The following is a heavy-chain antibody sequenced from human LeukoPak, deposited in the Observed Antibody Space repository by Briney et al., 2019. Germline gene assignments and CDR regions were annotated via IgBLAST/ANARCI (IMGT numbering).Heavy chain of an antibody. Sequence: GGSLRLSCAASGFTFSSYAMHWVRQAPGKGLEWVAVISYDGSNKYYADSVKGRFTISRDNSKNTLYLQMNSLRAEDTAVYYCARGHYYDSSGYPEDYWGQGTLVTVSS. CDR1: GFTFSSYA. D-gene: IGHD3-22*01. V-gene: IGHV3-30-3*01. J-gene: IGHJ4*02. CDR2: ISYDGSNK. CDR3: ARGHYYDSSGYPEDY.